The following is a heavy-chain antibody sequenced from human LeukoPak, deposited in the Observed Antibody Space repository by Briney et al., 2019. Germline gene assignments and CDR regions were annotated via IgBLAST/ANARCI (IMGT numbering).Heavy chain of an antibody. D-gene: IGHD2-15*01. Sequence: PGGSLRLSCEGSGFSFSSYWMSWVRQAPWKGLEWVANIKQDGSEKYYVDSVKGRFTISRDNAKNSLYLQMNSLRAEDTAVYYCARVGGSCYGYWGQGTLVTVSS. CDR2: IKQDGSEK. V-gene: IGHV3-7*01. CDR1: GFSFSSYW. CDR3: ARVGGSCYGY. J-gene: IGHJ4*02.